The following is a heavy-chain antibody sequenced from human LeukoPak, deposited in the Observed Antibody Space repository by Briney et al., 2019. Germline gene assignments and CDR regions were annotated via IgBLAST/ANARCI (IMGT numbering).Heavy chain of an antibody. V-gene: IGHV4-30-4*08. J-gene: IGHJ4*02. CDR3: ASHRGGSGSYIFDY. CDR1: GGSISSGDYY. D-gene: IGHD3-10*01. Sequence: PSQTLSLTCTVSGGSISSGDYYWSWIRQPPGKGLEWIGYIYYSGSTYYNPSLKSRVTISVDTSKNQFSLKLSSVTAADTAVYYCASHRGGSGSYIFDYWGQGTLVTVSS. CDR2: IYYSGST.